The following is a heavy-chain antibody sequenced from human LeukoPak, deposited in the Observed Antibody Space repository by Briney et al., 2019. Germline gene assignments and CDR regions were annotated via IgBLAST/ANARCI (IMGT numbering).Heavy chain of an antibody. D-gene: IGHD3-10*01. Sequence: ASVKVSCKASGYTFTGYYMHWVRQAPGQGLEWMGWINPNSGGTNYAQKFQGRVTMTRDTSISRAYMELSRLRSDDTAVYYCARLAYESGTDYIDYWGQGILVTVSS. CDR3: ARLAYESGTDYIDY. CDR2: INPNSGGT. CDR1: GYTFTGYY. J-gene: IGHJ4*02. V-gene: IGHV1-2*02.